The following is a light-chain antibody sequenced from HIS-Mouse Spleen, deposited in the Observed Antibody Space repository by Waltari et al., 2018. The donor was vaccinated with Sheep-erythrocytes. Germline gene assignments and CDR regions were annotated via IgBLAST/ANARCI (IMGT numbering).Light chain of an antibody. Sequence: SYVLTQPPSVSVAPGLTARITCGGNNIGSKSVHWDQQKPGQAPVLVVYDDSDRPSGITERFSGSNSGNTATLTISRVEAGDEADYYCQVWDSSSDHPYVFGTGTKVTVL. CDR3: QVWDSSSDHPYV. V-gene: IGLV3-21*02. J-gene: IGLJ1*01. CDR2: DDS. CDR1: NIGSKS.